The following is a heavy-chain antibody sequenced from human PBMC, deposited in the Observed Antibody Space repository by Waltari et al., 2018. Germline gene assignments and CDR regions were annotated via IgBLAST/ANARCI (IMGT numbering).Heavy chain of an antibody. Sequence: QVQLQESGPGLVKPSETLSLTCTVSGGSISSYYWSWIRQPAGKGLEWIGRIYTSGSTNYNPSLKSRVTMSVDTSKNQFSLKLGSVTAADTAVYYCARDLTIFGVAPFDPWGQGTLVTVSS. CDR1: GGSISSYY. CDR3: ARDLTIFGVAPFDP. V-gene: IGHV4-4*07. J-gene: IGHJ5*02. D-gene: IGHD3-3*01. CDR2: IYTSGST.